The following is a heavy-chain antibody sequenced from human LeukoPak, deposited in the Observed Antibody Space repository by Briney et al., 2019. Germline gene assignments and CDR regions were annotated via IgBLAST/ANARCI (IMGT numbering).Heavy chain of an antibody. CDR1: GFTVSSNY. J-gene: IGHJ4*02. CDR3: ARAAPGIAAAAY. Sequence: GGSLGLSCAASGFTVSSNYMSWVRQAPGKGLEWVSVIYSGGSTYYADSVKGRFTISRDNSKNTLYLQMNSLRAEDTAVYYCARAAPGIAAAAYWGQGTLVTVSS. V-gene: IGHV3-66*01. D-gene: IGHD6-13*01. CDR2: IYSGGST.